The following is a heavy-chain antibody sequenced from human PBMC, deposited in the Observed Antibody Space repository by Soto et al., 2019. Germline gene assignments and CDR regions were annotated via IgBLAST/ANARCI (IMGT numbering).Heavy chain of an antibody. CDR1: GFTFSSYG. J-gene: IGHJ5*02. CDR2: IWDDGSNK. CDR3: AREQYYYDGSGYYYWFDP. D-gene: IGHD3-22*01. Sequence: QVQLVESGGGVVQPGRSLRLSCAASGFTFSSYGMHWVRQAPGKGLEWVAVIWDDGSNKYYGDSVKGRFTISRDNSKNTLYLQMNSLRAEDTAVYYCAREQYYYDGSGYYYWFDPWGQGTLVTVSA. V-gene: IGHV3-33*01.